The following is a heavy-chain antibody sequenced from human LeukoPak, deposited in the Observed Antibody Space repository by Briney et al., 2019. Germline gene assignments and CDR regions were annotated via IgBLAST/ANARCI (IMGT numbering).Heavy chain of an antibody. V-gene: IGHV1-69*01. CDR3: ASIPRPADSEEGTRVKHYYYYYDMDV. CDR2: IIPIFGTA. J-gene: IGHJ6*02. D-gene: IGHD6-6*01. CDR1: GGTFSSYA. Sequence: GASVKVSCKASGGTFSSYAISWVRQAPGQGLEWMGGIIPIFGTANYAQKFQGRVTITADESTSTAYMELSSLRSEDTAVYYCASIPRPADSEEGTRVKHYYYYYDMDVWGQGTTVTVSS.